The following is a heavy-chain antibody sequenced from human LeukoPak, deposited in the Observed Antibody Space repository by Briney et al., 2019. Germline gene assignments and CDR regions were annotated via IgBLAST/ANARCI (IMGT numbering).Heavy chain of an antibody. V-gene: IGHV3-7*01. J-gene: IGHJ4*01. Sequence: GGSLRLSCAASGFTFSSYWMSWVRQAPGKGLEWVANIKQGGSEKYYVDSVKGRFTISRDNAKNSLYLQMNSLRAEDTAVYYCARSTYYGSGLHRGYWGHGTLVTVSS. D-gene: IGHD3-10*01. CDR2: IKQGGSEK. CDR1: GFTFSSYW. CDR3: ARSTYYGSGLHRGY.